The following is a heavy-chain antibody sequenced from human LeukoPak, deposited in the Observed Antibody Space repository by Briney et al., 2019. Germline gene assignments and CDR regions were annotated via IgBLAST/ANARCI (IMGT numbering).Heavy chain of an antibody. CDR3: ARGGSSSWYWGHGKSYGMDV. V-gene: IGHV1-2*04. D-gene: IGHD6-13*01. J-gene: IGHJ6*02. Sequence: ASVKVSCKASGYTFTGYYMHWVRQAPGQGLEWMGWINPNSGSTNYAQKFQGWVTMTRDTSISTAYMELSRLRSDDTAVYYCARGGSSSWYWGHGKSYGMDVWGQGTTVTVSS. CDR1: GYTFTGYY. CDR2: INPNSGST.